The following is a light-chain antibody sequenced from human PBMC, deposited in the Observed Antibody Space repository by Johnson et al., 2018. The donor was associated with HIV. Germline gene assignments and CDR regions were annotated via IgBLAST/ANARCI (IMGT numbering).Light chain of an antibody. CDR1: SSNIGNNY. J-gene: IGLJ1*01. Sequence: HSVLTQPPSLSAAPGQTVTISCSGSSSNIGNNYVSCYQQLQGTAPKLLIYDNNKRPSGIPDRLSGSKSGTTATLGITGTQTGDEADYYCGTWDSSLSAYVFGTGTKVTVL. V-gene: IGLV1-51*01. CDR3: GTWDSSLSAYV. CDR2: DNN.